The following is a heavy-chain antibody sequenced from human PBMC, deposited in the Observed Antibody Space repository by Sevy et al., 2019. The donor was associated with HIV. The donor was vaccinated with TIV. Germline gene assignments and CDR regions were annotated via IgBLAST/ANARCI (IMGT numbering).Heavy chain of an antibody. V-gene: IGHV1-24*01. CDR2: FEPEDGET. D-gene: IGHD3-22*01. CDR1: GYTLTQLS. J-gene: IGHJ4*02. CDR3: ASSRDYYDNSGRNFDY. Sequence: TSVKVSCEVSGYTLTQLSMHWVRQAPGKGLEWMGGFEPEDGETLHSQNFQGRVTLTEETSTDTAYMELSSLRSEDTAVYYCASSRDYYDNSGRNFDYWGQVTLVTVSS.